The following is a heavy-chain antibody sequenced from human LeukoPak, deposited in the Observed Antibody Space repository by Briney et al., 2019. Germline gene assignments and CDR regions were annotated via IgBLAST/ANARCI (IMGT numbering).Heavy chain of an antibody. CDR1: GGSFSGYY. V-gene: IGHV4-34*01. CDR3: VRGQSESSVYRFKY. D-gene: IGHD3-22*01. J-gene: IGHJ4*02. Sequence: SETLSLTCAVYGGSFSGYYWSWIRQPPGKGLEWIGEVNHSGSTNYNASLKSRVTISIDTSKSQFSLKLSSVTAADTAVYYCVRGQSESSVYRFKYWGQGTLVTVSS. CDR2: VNHSGST.